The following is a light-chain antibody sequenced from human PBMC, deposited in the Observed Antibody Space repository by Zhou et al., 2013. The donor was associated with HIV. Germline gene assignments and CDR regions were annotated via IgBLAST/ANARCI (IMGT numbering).Light chain of an antibody. Sequence: DIVMTQSPLSLPVTPGEPASISCRSSQSLLHSNGYNYLDWYLQKPGPQSPQLLIYLGSNRASGVPDRFSGSGSGTDFTLKISRVEADDVGLYYCLEALHSPGTFGQGTKLEIK. J-gene: IGKJ2*02. CDR2: LGS. V-gene: IGKV2-28*01. CDR3: LEALHSPGT. CDR1: QSLLHSNGYNY.